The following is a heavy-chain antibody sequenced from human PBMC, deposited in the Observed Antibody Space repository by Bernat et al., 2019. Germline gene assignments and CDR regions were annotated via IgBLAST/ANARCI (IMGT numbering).Heavy chain of an antibody. V-gene: IGHV3-7*03. D-gene: IGHD4-17*01. CDR2: IRQDGTEK. Sequence: EVQLVESGGGLVQPGGSLRLSCAASELTFSSYWMSWVRQAPGKGLEWVANIRQDGTEKYYVDSVKGRFTISRDNDKNSLYLQMNSLRAADTAVYYCARAGTSVTTYFFWGQGTLVTVSS. CDR3: ARAGTSVTTYFF. J-gene: IGHJ4*02. CDR1: ELTFSSYW.